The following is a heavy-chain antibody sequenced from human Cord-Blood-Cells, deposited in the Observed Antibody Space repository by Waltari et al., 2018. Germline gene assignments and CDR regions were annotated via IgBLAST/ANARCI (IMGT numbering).Heavy chain of an antibody. CDR1: GYTFTSYG. CDR2: ISAYNDNT. CDR3: ARDTLVGYCSGGSCYSNCDY. D-gene: IGHD2-15*01. Sequence: QVQLVQSGAEVKKPGASVKVSCKASGYTFTSYGISWVRQAPGQGLEWIGWISAYNDNTNYAQKLQGRVTMTTETSTSTAYMELRSLRSDDTAVYYCARDTLVGYCSGGSCYSNCDYWGQGTLVTVSS. J-gene: IGHJ4*02. V-gene: IGHV1-18*01.